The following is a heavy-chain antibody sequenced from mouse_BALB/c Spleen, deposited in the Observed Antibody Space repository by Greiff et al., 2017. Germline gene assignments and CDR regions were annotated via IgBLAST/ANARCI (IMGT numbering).Heavy chain of an antibody. J-gene: IGHJ3*01. D-gene: IGHD2-2*01. CDR1: GFNIKDTY. Sequence: EVQLQQSGAELVKPGASVKLSCTASGFNIKDTYMHWVKQRPEQGLEWIGRIDPANGNTKYDPKFQGKATITADTSSNTAYLQLSSLTSEDTAVYYCARGNGYDGFAYWGQGTLVTVSA. CDR3: ARGNGYDGFAY. CDR2: IDPANGNT. V-gene: IGHV14-3*02.